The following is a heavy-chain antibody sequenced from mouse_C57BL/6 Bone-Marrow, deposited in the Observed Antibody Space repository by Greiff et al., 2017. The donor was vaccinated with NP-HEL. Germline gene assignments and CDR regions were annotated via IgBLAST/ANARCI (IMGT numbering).Heavy chain of an antibody. CDR1: GYAFSSSW. Sequence: VQLQQSGPELVKPGASVKISCKASGYAFSSSWMNWVKQRPGQGLEWIGRIYPGGGDTNYNGKFKGKATLTADKSSSTAYMQLSSLTSEDSAVYFCARDGYYLYYFDYWGQGTTLTVSS. J-gene: IGHJ2*01. D-gene: IGHD2-3*01. CDR3: ARDGYYLYYFDY. CDR2: IYPGGGDT. V-gene: IGHV1-82*01.